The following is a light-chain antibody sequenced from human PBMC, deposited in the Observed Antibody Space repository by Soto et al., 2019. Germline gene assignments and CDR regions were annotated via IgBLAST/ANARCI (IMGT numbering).Light chain of an antibody. CDR2: GAS. CDR1: QSVSSSY. Sequence: EIVLTQSPGTLSLSPGERATLSCRASQSVSSSYLAWYQQKPGQAPRLLIYGASSRATGIPDGFSGSGSGTDFTLTISRLEPEDFAVYYCQQYGSSPLFGPGTKVDIK. V-gene: IGKV3-20*01. CDR3: QQYGSSPL. J-gene: IGKJ3*01.